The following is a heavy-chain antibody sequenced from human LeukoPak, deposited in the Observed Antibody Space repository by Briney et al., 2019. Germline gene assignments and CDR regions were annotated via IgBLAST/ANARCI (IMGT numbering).Heavy chain of an antibody. CDR2: ISHTGGA. CDR3: AREDYGTGSYYRGDAFDI. Sequence: SETLSLTCAVSGGSVSGYYWTWVRQPLGKGLEWIGEISHTGGANYNPSLKSRVTIVLDTSKKHLSLKLESVTAADTAVYYCAREDYGTGSYYRGDAFDIWGHGTMVTVFS. J-gene: IGHJ3*02. CDR1: GGSVSGYY. V-gene: IGHV4-34*01. D-gene: IGHD3-10*01.